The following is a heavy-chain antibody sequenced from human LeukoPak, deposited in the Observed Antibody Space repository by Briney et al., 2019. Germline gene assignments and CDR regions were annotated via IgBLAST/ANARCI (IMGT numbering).Heavy chain of an antibody. J-gene: IGHJ5*02. V-gene: IGHV4-39*07. CDR1: GGSISSSSYY. D-gene: IGHD3-3*01. CDR2: IYYSGST. Sequence: SETLSLTCAVSGGSISSSSYYWGWIRQPPGKGLEWIGSIYYSGSTYCNPSLKSRVTISVDTSKNQFSLKLSSVTAADTAVYYCARDLGPYYDFWSGLSGGPKKNSNWFDPWGQGTLVTVSS. CDR3: ARDLGPYYDFWSGLSGGPKKNSNWFDP.